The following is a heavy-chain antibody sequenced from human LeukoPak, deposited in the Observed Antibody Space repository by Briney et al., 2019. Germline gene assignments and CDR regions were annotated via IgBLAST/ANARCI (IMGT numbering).Heavy chain of an antibody. CDR2: ISTSSSYI. Sequence: PGGSLRPSCAASGITFSSYSMNWVRQAPGQGLEWVSSISTSSSYIYYADSVKGRFTISRDNAKNSLYLQMNSLRAEDTAVYYCARRYGDYVGSFEYWGQGTQVTVSS. D-gene: IGHD4-17*01. CDR3: ARRYGDYVGSFEY. V-gene: IGHV3-21*01. J-gene: IGHJ4*02. CDR1: GITFSSYS.